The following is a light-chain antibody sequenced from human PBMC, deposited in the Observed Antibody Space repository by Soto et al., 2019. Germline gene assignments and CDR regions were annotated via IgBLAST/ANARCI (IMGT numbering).Light chain of an antibody. CDR3: SSFTSSTTYV. V-gene: IGLV2-14*01. CDR1: SSDVGNYNY. J-gene: IGLJ1*01. Sequence: QSALTQSASVSGAPGQSITISCTGTSSDVGNYNYVSWYQQHPGEVPKLIIFNVNNRPSGVSNRFSGSKSGNTASLTISGLQDEDEAYYYCSSFTSSTTYVFGTGTKVTVL. CDR2: NVN.